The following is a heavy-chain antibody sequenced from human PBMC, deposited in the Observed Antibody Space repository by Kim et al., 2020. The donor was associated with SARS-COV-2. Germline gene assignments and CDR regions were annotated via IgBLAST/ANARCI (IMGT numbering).Heavy chain of an antibody. CDR2: IFYTGKT. J-gene: IGHJ4*02. CDR1: GGSVDTSDYY. CDR3: ARVFDS. V-gene: IGHV4-39*01. Sequence: SETLSLTCTVSGGSVDTSDYYWGWICQPPGKGLEWIGDIFYTGKTNYNPSLKSRVTISVDTSKNKFSLEVSSVTAADTAVYYCARVFDSWGQGILVPVSS.